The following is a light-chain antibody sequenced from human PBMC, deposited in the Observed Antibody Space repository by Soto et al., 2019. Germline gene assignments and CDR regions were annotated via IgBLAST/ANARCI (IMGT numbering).Light chain of an antibody. V-gene: IGLV1-40*01. J-gene: IGLJ2*01. CDR2: DNN. CDR1: SSNIGALYD. CDR3: QSYDNSLSGHVV. Sequence: VLTQPPSVSGAPGQRVTISCTGSSSNIGALYDVNWYQQLPGTAPKLLIYDNNNRPSGVPDRFSGSKSGTSASLAITGLQAEDEADYYCQSYDNSLSGHVVFGGGTKLTVL.